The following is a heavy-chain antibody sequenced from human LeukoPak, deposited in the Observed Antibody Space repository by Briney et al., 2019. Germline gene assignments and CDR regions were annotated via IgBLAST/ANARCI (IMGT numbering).Heavy chain of an antibody. D-gene: IGHD5-18*01. CDR2: ISGSGGST. J-gene: IGHJ4*02. V-gene: IGHV3-23*01. CDR1: GFTFSSYG. Sequence: GGSLRLSCAASGFTFSSYGMSWVRQAPGKGLEWVSAISGSGGSTYYADSVKGRFTISRDNAKNSLYLQMNSLRADDTAIYYCARDRRLQLWSPAGFDYWGQGTLVTASS. CDR3: ARDRRLQLWSPAGFDY.